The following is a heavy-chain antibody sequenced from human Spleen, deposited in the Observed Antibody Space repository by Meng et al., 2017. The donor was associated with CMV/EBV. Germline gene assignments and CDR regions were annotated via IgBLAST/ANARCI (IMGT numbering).Heavy chain of an antibody. CDR1: GFIFTTYS. D-gene: IGHD6-13*01. V-gene: IGHV3-21*01. CDR2: ISASSSYI. J-gene: IGHJ6*02. CDR3: ARVAAAGRGMDV. Sequence: GESLKISCAASGFIFTTYSVNWVRQAPGKGLEWVSSISASSSYIYYADSVKGRFTIPRDNAKNSLFLQMNSLRAEDTAVYYCARVAAAGRGMDVWGPWTTVTVSS.